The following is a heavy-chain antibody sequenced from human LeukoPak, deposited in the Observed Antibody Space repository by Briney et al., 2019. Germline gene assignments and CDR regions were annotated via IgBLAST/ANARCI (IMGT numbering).Heavy chain of an antibody. CDR2: FDPEDGET. V-gene: IGHV1-24*01. CDR3: AALSPDYFDY. Sequence: ASVKVSCKVSGYTLTELSMHLGRQAPGKGLEWMGGFDPEDGETIYAQKFQGRVTMTEDTSTDTAYMELSSLRSEDTAVYYCAALSPDYFDYWGQGTLVTVSS. CDR1: GYTLTELS. J-gene: IGHJ4*02.